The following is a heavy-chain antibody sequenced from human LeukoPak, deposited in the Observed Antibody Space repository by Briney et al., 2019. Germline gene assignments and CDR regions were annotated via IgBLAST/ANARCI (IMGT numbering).Heavy chain of an antibody. Sequence: PGGSLRLSCAASGFSFGDYAMYWVRQTPGKGLEWVSLISGDGASAFYADSVKGRFTISRDNSKNSLYLQMHSLRTEDTALYYCAKDDSTGGFDYWGQGTLVTVSS. CDR3: AKDDSTGGFDY. J-gene: IGHJ4*02. V-gene: IGHV3-43*02. CDR2: ISGDGASA. D-gene: IGHD7-27*01. CDR1: GFSFGDYA.